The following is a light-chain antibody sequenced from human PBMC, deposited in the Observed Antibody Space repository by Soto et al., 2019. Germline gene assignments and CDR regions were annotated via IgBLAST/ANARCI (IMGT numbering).Light chain of an antibody. J-gene: IGKJ5*01. V-gene: IGKV1-12*01. CDR2: AAS. CDR1: QGISSG. Sequence: DIQMTQSPSSVSASVGDRVTITCRASQGISSGLAWDQQKPGKAPKRLIYAASSLQSGVPSRFSGSGSGTDFTLTISSLQPEDFATYYCQQANSFPITFGQGTRLEIK. CDR3: QQANSFPIT.